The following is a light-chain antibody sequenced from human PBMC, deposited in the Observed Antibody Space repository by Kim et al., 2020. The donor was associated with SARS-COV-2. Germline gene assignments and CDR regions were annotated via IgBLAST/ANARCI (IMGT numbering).Light chain of an antibody. CDR1: ALPKKY. J-gene: IGLJ2*01. Sequence: SPRQTARITCSGDALPKKYAYWYPQKSGHAPVLVIYEDSKRPTGIPERFPGSSSGTLAPLTISGAQVEDEADYYCYSTDSSGNHRVFGGGTQLTVL. CDR2: EDS. CDR3: YSTDSSGNHRV. V-gene: IGLV3-10*01.